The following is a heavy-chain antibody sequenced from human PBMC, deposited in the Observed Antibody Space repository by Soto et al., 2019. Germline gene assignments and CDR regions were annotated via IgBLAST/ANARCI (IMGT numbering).Heavy chain of an antibody. CDR2: IYTGDSDT. J-gene: IGHJ4*02. D-gene: IGHD6-19*01. CDR3: AIRGASQWLQF. Sequence: GESLKISCKGSGYSFTSYWIGWVRQVPGKGLEWMGIIYTGDSDTRYSPSFQGQVTISADKSISTAYLQWSSLKASDTAIYYCAIRGASQWLQFWGQGTLVTVSS. CDR1: GYSFTSYW. V-gene: IGHV5-51*01.